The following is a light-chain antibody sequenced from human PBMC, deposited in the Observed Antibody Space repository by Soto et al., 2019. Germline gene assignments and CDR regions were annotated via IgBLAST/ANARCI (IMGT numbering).Light chain of an antibody. V-gene: IGKV3-20*01. CDR3: HQYGSSGT. J-gene: IGKJ1*01. CDR2: GAS. CDR1: QSVSNNY. Sequence: EIVLTHSPGTLSLSPGERATLSCRASQSVSNNYLAWYQQKPGQAPRLLIYGASNRATGIPDRFSGSGSGTYFTLNISRLEPEDFAVYYCHQYGSSGTLGQGAQVDIK.